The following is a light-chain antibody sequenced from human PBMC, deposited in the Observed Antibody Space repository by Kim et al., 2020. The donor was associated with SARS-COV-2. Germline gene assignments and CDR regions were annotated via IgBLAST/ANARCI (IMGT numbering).Light chain of an antibody. Sequence: SSELTQDPAVSVALGQTVRITCQGDSLRSYYASWYQQKPGQAPVLVIYGENNRPSGIPDRFSGSRSEKTVFLTINGAQAEDEADYYCCSRDSSGNRIIFGGGTQLTVL. J-gene: IGLJ2*01. CDR3: CSRDSSGNRII. CDR1: SLRSYY. V-gene: IGLV3-19*01. CDR2: GEN.